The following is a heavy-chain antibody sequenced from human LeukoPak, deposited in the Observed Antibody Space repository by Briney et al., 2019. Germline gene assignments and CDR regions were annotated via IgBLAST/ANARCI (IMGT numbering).Heavy chain of an antibody. Sequence: SETLSLTCSVSGGSISRYYWGWIRQPPGKGLEWIGSIYYSGSTYYNPSLKSRVTISVDTSKNQFSLKLSSVTAADTAVYYCARGRPFITRRKGFDPWGQGTLVTVSS. D-gene: IGHD3-22*01. V-gene: IGHV4-39*07. J-gene: IGHJ5*02. CDR3: ARGRPFITRRKGFDP. CDR2: IYYSGST. CDR1: GGSISRYY.